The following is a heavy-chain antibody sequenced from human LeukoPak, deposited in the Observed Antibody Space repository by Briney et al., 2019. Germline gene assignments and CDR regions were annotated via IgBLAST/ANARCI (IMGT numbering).Heavy chain of an antibody. CDR2: ISWNSGSI. Sequence: PGGSLRLSCAASGFTFDDYAMHWVRQAPGKCLEWVSGISWNSGSIGYADSVKGRFTISRDNAKNSLYLQMNSLRAEDMALYYCAKGSSLSSGNFDYWGQGTLVTVSS. V-gene: IGHV3-9*03. D-gene: IGHD3-22*01. CDR3: AKGSSLSSGNFDY. CDR1: GFTFDDYA. J-gene: IGHJ4*02.